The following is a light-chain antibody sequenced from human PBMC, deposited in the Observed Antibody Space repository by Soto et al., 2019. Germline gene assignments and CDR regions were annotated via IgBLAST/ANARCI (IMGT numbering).Light chain of an antibody. Sequence: QSALTQPASVSGSPGQSITISCTGTSSDVGGYNYVSWYQQHPGKAPKLVIYEVSNRPSGVSNRFSGSKSGTTASLTISGLQAEDEADYYCSSYTHSSSLVFGTGTQLTVL. CDR3: SSYTHSSSLV. CDR2: EVS. V-gene: IGLV2-14*01. J-gene: IGLJ1*01. CDR1: SSDVGGYNY.